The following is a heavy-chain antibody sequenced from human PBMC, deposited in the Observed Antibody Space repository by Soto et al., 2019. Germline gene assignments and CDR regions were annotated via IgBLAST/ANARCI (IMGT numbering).Heavy chain of an antibody. CDR1: GYTFTSYG. CDR3: ARDLTVLRFLEWLPSAGAFDI. J-gene: IGHJ3*02. V-gene: IGHV1-18*01. CDR2: ISAYNGNT. D-gene: IGHD3-3*01. Sequence: ASVKVSCKASGYTFTSYGISWVRQAPGQGLEWMGWISAYNGNTNYAQKLQGRVTMTTDTSTSTAYMELRSLRSDDTAVYYCARDLTVLRFLEWLPSAGAFDIWGQGTMVTVSS.